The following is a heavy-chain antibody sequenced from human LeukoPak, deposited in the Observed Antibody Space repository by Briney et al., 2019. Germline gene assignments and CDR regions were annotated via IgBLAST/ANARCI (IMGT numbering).Heavy chain of an antibody. CDR3: LVVVTGGSSQH. CDR1: GFTVSNNY. CDR2: LSGDGRRT. Sequence: GGSLRLSCAASGFTVSNNYMTWVRQAPGKGLVWVSRLSGDGRRTTYADSVKGRFTISRDSAKNTLYLQMNSVRAEDTAKYYCLVVVTGGSSQHWGQGTEVTVSS. V-gene: IGHV3-74*03. J-gene: IGHJ1*01. D-gene: IGHD3-22*01.